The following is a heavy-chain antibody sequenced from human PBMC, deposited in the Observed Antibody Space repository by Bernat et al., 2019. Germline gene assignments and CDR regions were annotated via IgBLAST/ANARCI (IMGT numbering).Heavy chain of an antibody. Sequence: VGRGGAGGGGVQPGRSLRLSCAASGFTFSSYGMHWVRQAPGKGLEWVAVISYDGSNKYYADSVKGRFTISRDNSKNTLYLQMNSLRAEETAIYYWAKGRTAMALWTFDYGGQGTLVTASS. CDR1: GFTFSSYG. J-gene: IGHJ4*02. CDR3: AKGRTAMALWTFDY. V-gene: IGHV3-30*18. CDR2: ISYDGSNK. D-gene: IGHD5-18*01.